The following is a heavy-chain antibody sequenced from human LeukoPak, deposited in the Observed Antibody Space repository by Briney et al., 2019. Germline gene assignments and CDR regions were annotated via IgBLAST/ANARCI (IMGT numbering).Heavy chain of an antibody. CDR2: ISGSGGST. Sequence: PGGSLRLSCAASGFTFSSHATSWVRQAPGKGLEWVSAISGSGGSTYYADSVKGRFTISRDNSKNTVYLQMNSLRAEDTAVYYCAKDRGVVLVGGNFDYWGQGTLVTVSS. V-gene: IGHV3-23*01. D-gene: IGHD1-26*01. J-gene: IGHJ4*02. CDR3: AKDRGVVLVGGNFDY. CDR1: GFTFSSHA.